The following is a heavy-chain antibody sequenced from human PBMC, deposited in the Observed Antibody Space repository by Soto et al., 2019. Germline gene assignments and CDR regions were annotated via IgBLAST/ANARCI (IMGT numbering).Heavy chain of an antibody. V-gene: IGHV4-59*01. Sequence: SETLSLTCTVSGGSISSYYWSWIRQPPGKGLEWIGYIYYSGSTNHNPSLKSRVTISVDTSKNQFSLKLSSVTAADTAVYYCARAVGYCTNGVCYRPGDYYYGMDVWGQGTTVTVSS. CDR3: ARAVGYCTNGVCYRPGDYYYGMDV. D-gene: IGHD2-8*01. CDR2: IYYSGST. J-gene: IGHJ6*02. CDR1: GGSISSYY.